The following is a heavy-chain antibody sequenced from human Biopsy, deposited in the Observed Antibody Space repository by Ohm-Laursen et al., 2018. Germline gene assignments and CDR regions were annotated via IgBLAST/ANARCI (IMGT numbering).Heavy chain of an antibody. CDR3: ARDSPSYADYPFDY. J-gene: IGHJ4*02. CDR1: GGSINSHH. V-gene: IGHV4-4*07. CDR2: VYISGGT. Sequence: TLSLTCTVSGGSINSHHWSWIRQPAGKGLEWIGRVYISGGTTYNPSLKSRVPMSLTPSKNQFSLRLRSVTAADTAVYYWARDSPSYADYPFDYWGQGTLVTVCS. D-gene: IGHD4-17*01.